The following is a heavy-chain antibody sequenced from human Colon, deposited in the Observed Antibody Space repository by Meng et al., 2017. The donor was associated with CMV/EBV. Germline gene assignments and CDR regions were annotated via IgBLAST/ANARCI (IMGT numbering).Heavy chain of an antibody. D-gene: IGHD3-22*01. CDR1: GFTLNSYG. CDR2: LWYDGSRK. V-gene: IGHV3-33*01. J-gene: IGHJ4*02. Sequence: SGFTLNSYGIHWVRQFPGKGLEWVAVLWYDGSRKYFADSVQGRFSISRDDSKNTVYLQMNSLRAEDTAVYYCARDNDGSSHYSQFDYWGQGTLVTVSS. CDR3: ARDNDGSSHYSQFDY.